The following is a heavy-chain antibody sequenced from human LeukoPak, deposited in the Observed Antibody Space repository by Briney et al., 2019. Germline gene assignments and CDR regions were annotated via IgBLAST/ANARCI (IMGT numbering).Heavy chain of an antibody. CDR1: GFTFDNYA. J-gene: IGHJ3*02. V-gene: IGHV3-23*01. CDR2: ISGSGGST. D-gene: IGHD6-19*01. Sequence: PGGSLRLSCAASGFTFDNYAMSWVRQAPGKGLEWVSGISGSGGSTYYADSVEGRFTISRDNSMNTLDLQISSLRAEDTAVYHCAKGPRLRAGTFDIWGQGTMVTVSS. CDR3: AKGPRLRAGTFDI.